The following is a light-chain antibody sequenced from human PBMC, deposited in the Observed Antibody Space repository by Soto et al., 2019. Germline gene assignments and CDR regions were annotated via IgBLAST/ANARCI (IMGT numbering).Light chain of an antibody. CDR1: QGMRNE. CDR2: DAC. J-gene: IGKJ1*01. V-gene: IGKV1-17*01. Sequence: IQVTQSPSSLSASVVDRVAITCLPSQGMRNELAWDQQNPGKAPKRLIYDACKVQNGVPSRFSGSGSGTEFTLTISSLLPEDIATYYCLQHGSYPRTFAQGTKVDIK. CDR3: LQHGSYPRT.